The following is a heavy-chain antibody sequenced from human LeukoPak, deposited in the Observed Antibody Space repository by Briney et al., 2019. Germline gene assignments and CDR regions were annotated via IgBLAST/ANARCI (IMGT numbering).Heavy chain of an antibody. CDR1: GYTFTSYD. V-gene: IGHV1-8*01. D-gene: IGHD3-22*01. J-gene: IGHJ4*02. CDR3: ARGQLYDSSVYYYGRNPPFDY. CDR2: MNPNSGNT. Sequence: ASVKVSCKASGYTFTSYDINWVRQATGQGLEWMGWMNPNSGNTDYAQKFQGRVTMTRNTSINTAYMELSSLRSEDTAVYYCARGQLYDSSVYYYGRNPPFDYWGQGTLVTVSS.